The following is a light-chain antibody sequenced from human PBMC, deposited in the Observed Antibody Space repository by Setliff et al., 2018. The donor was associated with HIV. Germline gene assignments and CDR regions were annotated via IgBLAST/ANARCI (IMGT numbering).Light chain of an antibody. V-gene: IGLV2-23*02. Sequence: QSALTQPASVSGSPGQSITISCTGTSSDVGRYNLVSWYQQHPGKAPKLMIYEVSKRPSGVSNRFSGSKSGNTASLTISGLQAEDEADYYCCSYAGSRIFYVFGTGTKVTVL. CDR3: CSYAGSRIFYV. CDR2: EVS. CDR1: SSDVGRYNL. J-gene: IGLJ1*01.